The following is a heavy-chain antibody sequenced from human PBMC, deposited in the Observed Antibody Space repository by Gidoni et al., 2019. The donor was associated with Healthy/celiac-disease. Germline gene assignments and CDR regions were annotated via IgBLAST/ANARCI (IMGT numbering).Heavy chain of an antibody. J-gene: IGHJ4*02. CDR2: ISSSGSTI. D-gene: IGHD6-13*01. CDR1: GFTFSSYE. Sequence: EVQLLESGGGLVQPGGSLRLPCAASGFTFSSYEMNWVRQAPGKGLEWLSYISSSGSTIYYADSVKGRFTISRDNAKNSLYLQMNSLRAEDTAVYYCAREKLSRSSSLWGQGTLVTVSS. V-gene: IGHV3-48*03. CDR3: AREKLSRSSSL.